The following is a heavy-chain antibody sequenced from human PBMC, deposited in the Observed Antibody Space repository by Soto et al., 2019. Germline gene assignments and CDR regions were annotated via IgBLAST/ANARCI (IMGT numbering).Heavy chain of an antibody. CDR3: ARGGDVSLDQ. CDR2: MYHSGSP. CDR1: GASISSYY. J-gene: IGHJ4*02. Sequence: SETLSLTCTVSGASISSYYWSWIRQPPGKGLEWIGYMYHSGSPNYNPSLKSRLTMSIDTSKSQFSLRVSSVTAADTAVYYCARGGDVSLDQWGQGTLVTVSS. V-gene: IGHV4-59*01. D-gene: IGHD3-10*01.